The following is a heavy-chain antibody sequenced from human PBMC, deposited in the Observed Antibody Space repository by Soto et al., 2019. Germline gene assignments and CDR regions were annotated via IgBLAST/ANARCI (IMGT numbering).Heavy chain of an antibody. J-gene: IGHJ4*02. CDR1: GFPFSSSA. D-gene: IGHD6-19*01. CDR2: TSASGDST. V-gene: IGHV3-23*01. CDR3: ARHGGSGSFDY. Sequence: EVQLLESGGGLVQPGGSLRLSCAVSGFPFSSSAMSWVRQAPGKGLEWVSSTSASGDSTYYADSVKGRFTISRDNSTNTLYLQMNSLRAEDTAVYYCARHGGSGSFDYWGQGTLVTVSS.